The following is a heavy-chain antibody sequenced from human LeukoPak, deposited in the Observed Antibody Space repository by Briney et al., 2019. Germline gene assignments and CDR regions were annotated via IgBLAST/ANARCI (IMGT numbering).Heavy chain of an antibody. CDR1: GGSFSGFY. V-gene: IGHV4-34*01. Sequence: PSETLSLTAAVYGGSFSGFYWSWIRQPPGQGREWIGEINHSGSTNYNPSLKSRVTISVDTSKNQFSLKLSSVTAAEPAVYYCARGTVFGVVITRDYYYYMDVWGKGTTVTVSS. CDR2: INHSGST. CDR3: ARGTVFGVVITRDYYYYMDV. D-gene: IGHD3-3*01. J-gene: IGHJ6*03.